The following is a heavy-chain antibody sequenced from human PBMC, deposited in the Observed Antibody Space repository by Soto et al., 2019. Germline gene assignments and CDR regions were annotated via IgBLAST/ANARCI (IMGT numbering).Heavy chain of an antibody. CDR1: GGTFSSYA. J-gene: IGHJ6*02. Sequence: SVKVSCKASGGTFSSYAISWVRQAPGQGLEWMGGIIPIFGTANYAQKFQGRVTITADESTSTANMELSSLRSEDTAVYYCARERRPYYYDSSGYLGYYYYGMDVWGQGTTVTSP. D-gene: IGHD3-22*01. CDR2: IIPIFGTA. CDR3: ARERRPYYYDSSGYLGYYYYGMDV. V-gene: IGHV1-69*13.